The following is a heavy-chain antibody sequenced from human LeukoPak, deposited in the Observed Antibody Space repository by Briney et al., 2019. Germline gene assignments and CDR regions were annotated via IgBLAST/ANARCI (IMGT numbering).Heavy chain of an antibody. J-gene: IGHJ3*02. CDR3: ARGGYCSSTSCYSDAFDI. CDR2: VNPNSGNT. Sequence: ASVKVSCKASGYTFTSYDINWVRQATGQGLEWMGWVNPNSGNTGYAQKFQGRVTMTRNTSISTAYMELSSLRSEDTAVYYCARGGYCSSTSCYSDAFDIWGQGTMVTVSS. CDR1: GYTFTSYD. D-gene: IGHD2-2*02. V-gene: IGHV1-8*01.